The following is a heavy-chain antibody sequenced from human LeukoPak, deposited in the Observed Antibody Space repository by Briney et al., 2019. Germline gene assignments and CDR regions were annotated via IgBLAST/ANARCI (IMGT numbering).Heavy chain of an antibody. Sequence: GESLKISCKGSGYSFTSYSIAWVRKMPGKGLEWMGVIYPYDSEIRYSPSFQGQVTISADKSISTAYLQWSSLKASDTAMYYCARPNWARRYFDYWGQGTLVTVSS. D-gene: IGHD7-27*01. J-gene: IGHJ4*02. CDR1: GYSFTSYS. CDR2: IYPYDSEI. CDR3: ARPNWARRYFDY. V-gene: IGHV5-51*01.